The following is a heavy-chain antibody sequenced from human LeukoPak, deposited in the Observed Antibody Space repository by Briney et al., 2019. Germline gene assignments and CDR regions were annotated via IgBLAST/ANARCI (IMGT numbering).Heavy chain of an antibody. J-gene: IGHJ4*02. CDR2: IHHEGST. D-gene: IGHD6-19*01. CDR3: TAQGGWYIDY. Sequence: PSGTLSLTCGVSGGSISSSIRWSWVRQPPGKGLEWIGEIHHEGSTKYSPSLKSRVTISVDKSKNQFSLKLNSMTAADTAVYYCTAQGGWYIDYWGQGTLVTVFS. V-gene: IGHV4-4*02. CDR1: GGSISSSIR.